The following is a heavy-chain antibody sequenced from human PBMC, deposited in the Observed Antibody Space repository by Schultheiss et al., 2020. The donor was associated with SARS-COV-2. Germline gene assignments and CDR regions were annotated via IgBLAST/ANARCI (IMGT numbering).Heavy chain of an antibody. CDR3: AKTLKRIAVAGTDFDY. CDR2: ISYDGSNK. D-gene: IGHD6-19*01. V-gene: IGHV3-30*18. J-gene: IGHJ4*02. CDR1: GFTFSSYA. Sequence: GGSLRLSCVASGFTFSSYAMHWVRQAPGKGLEWVAVISYDGSNKYYADSVKGRFTISRDNSKNTLYLQMNSLRAEDTAVYYCAKTLKRIAVAGTDFDYWGQGTLVTVSS.